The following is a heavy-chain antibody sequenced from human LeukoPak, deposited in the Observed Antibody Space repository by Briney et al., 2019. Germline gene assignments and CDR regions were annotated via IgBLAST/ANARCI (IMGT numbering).Heavy chain of an antibody. J-gene: IGHJ3*01. Sequence: GGSLRLSCAASGFTFSNYAMNWVRQAPGKGLEWVSAISGSGGSTYYADSVKGRFTISRDNSKNTLYLQMNGLRAEDTAVYYCAKGITMIVVVILWGQGTMVTVSS. V-gene: IGHV3-23*01. D-gene: IGHD3-22*01. CDR3: AKGITMIVVVIL. CDR2: ISGSGGST. CDR1: GFTFSNYA.